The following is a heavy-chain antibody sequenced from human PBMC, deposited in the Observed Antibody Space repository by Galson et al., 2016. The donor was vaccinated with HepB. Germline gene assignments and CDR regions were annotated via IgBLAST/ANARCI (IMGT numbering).Heavy chain of an antibody. Sequence: SVKVSCKASGGTFSTYTLSWVRQAPGQGFEWLGRIVPMLQMTTYAQRFQGRVTITADTSSNTAYMELTSLSSNDTAVYYCARHIGHNSYLDVWGTGTLVTVSS. CDR3: ARHIGHNSYLDV. V-gene: IGHV1-69*02. CDR2: IVPMLQMT. CDR1: GGTFSTYT. D-gene: IGHD5-24*01. J-gene: IGHJ6*04.